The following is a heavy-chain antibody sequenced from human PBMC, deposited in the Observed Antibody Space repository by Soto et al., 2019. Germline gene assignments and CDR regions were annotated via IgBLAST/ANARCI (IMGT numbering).Heavy chain of an antibody. J-gene: IGHJ6*02. D-gene: IGHD6-19*01. CDR2: IYPGDSDT. Sequence: GESLKISCKGSGYSFTSYWIGWVRQMPGKGLEWMGIIYPGDSDTRYSPSFQGQVTISADKSISTAYLQWSSLRASDTAMYYCARQRKGSGWYDGMAVWGQGTTVTVSS. V-gene: IGHV5-51*01. CDR1: GYSFTSYW. CDR3: ARQRKGSGWYDGMAV.